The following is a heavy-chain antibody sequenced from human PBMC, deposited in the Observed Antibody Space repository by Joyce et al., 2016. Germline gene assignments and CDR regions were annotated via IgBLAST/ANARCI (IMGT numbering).Heavy chain of an antibody. CDR3: ATDISVEERA. Sequence: EVQLVESGGGLVQPGDSLGLSCAASGFSVSKYGMHWVRQARGTGREWVSHMNGDGDTYYADAVKGRFTIARDNSKNTLYLQMNTLRAEDTALYYCATDISVEERAWGQGTLVTVSS. CDR2: MNGDGDT. CDR1: GFSVSKYG. J-gene: IGHJ5*02. V-gene: IGHV3-66*02. D-gene: IGHD2-2*01.